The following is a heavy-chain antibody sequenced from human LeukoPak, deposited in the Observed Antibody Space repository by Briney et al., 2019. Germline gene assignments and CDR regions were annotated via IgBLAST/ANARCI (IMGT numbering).Heavy chain of an antibody. CDR3: AKGPVDGYNYGLDY. V-gene: IGHV3-9*01. J-gene: IGHJ4*02. Sequence: GGSLGLSCAASGFTFDDYAMHWVRQAPGKGLEWVSGISWNSGSIGYADSVKGRFTISRDNAKNSLYLQMNSLRAEDTALYYCAKGPVDGYNYGLDYWGQGTLVTVSS. CDR2: ISWNSGSI. CDR1: GFTFDDYA. D-gene: IGHD5-24*01.